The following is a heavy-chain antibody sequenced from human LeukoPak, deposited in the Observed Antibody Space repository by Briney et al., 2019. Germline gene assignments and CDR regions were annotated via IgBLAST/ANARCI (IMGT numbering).Heavy chain of an antibody. CDR2: IHSSGKT. CDR3: ARGYGSWYYYYYYMDV. V-gene: IGHV4-59*08. J-gene: IGHJ6*03. D-gene: IGHD6-13*01. CDR1: GGSIISYY. Sequence: SETLSLTCTVSGGSIISYYWGWIRQSPQKGLEWIAYIHSSGKTNYNPSLKSRVTISVDTSKNQFSLKLSSVTAADTAVYYCARGYGSWYYYYYYMDVWGKGTTVTVSS.